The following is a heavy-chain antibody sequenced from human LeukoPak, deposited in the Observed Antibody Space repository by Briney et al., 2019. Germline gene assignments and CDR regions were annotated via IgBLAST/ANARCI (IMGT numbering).Heavy chain of an antibody. CDR2: IYHSGST. Sequence: NSSETLSLTCAVSHYSISSGYYWGWIRQPPGKGLEWIGSIYHSGSTNYNPSLKSRVTISVDTSKNQFSLKLSSVTAADTAVYYCARMGSSGYLGVYYYYMDVWGKGTTVTVSS. V-gene: IGHV4-38-2*01. CDR1: HYSISSGYY. CDR3: ARMGSSGYLGVYYYYMDV. J-gene: IGHJ6*03. D-gene: IGHD3-22*01.